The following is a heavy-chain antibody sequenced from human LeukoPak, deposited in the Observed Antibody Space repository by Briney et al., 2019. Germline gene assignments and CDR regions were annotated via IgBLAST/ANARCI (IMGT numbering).Heavy chain of an antibody. V-gene: IGHV3-23*01. CDR3: AKSVGIIRRGAFDI. Sequence: PGGSLRLSCAASGFTFSSYAMSWVRQATGKGLEWVSGISGSAATTYYADSAKGRFTISRDNSKNRLYLQMNSLRVEDTAVYYCAKSVGIIRRGAFDIWGQGTMVTVSS. J-gene: IGHJ3*02. CDR2: ISGSAATT. CDR1: GFTFSSYA. D-gene: IGHD3-10*01.